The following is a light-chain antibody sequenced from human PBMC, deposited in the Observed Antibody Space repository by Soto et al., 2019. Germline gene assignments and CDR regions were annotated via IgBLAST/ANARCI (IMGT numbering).Light chain of an antibody. CDR1: QGISNS. Sequence: DIQMTQSPSSLSSSVGDEVTITCRASQGISNSLAWYQQKPGKVPKLLIYAASTLQSGVPSRFSGSGSGTDFTLTISSLQPEDVATYYCQNYNSDPKTFGQGTKVDIK. J-gene: IGKJ1*01. CDR3: QNYNSDPKT. V-gene: IGKV1-27*01. CDR2: AAS.